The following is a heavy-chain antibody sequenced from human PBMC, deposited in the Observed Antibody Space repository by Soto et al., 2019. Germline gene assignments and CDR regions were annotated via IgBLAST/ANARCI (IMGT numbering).Heavy chain of an antibody. CDR2: IDWDDDK. J-gene: IGHJ3*02. V-gene: IGHV2-70*11. CDR3: ARTHSSGSHGAFDI. D-gene: IGHD3-22*01. CDR1: GFSLSTSGMC. Sequence: ASGPTLVNPTQTLTLTCTFSGFSLSTSGMCVSWIRQPPGKALEWLARIDWDDDKYYSTSLKTRLTISKDTSKNQVVLTMTNMDPVDTATYYCARTHSSGSHGAFDIWGQGTMVTVSS.